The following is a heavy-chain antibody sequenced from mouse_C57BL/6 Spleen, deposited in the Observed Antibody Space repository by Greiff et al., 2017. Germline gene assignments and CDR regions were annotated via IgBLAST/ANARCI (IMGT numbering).Heavy chain of an antibody. J-gene: IGHJ4*01. V-gene: IGHV1-53*01. Sequence: VQLQQPGTELEKPGASVKLSCKASGYTFTSYRMHWVKQRPGQGLEGSGNINPSHGGTNYKQTCNSQATLTVDKSSSTAYMQLRSLTSEDSAVYYCAKCGNYGYGSMDYWGQGTSVTVSS. D-gene: IGHD2-10*02. CDR3: AKCGNYGYGSMDY. CDR1: GYTFTSYR. CDR2: INPSHGGT.